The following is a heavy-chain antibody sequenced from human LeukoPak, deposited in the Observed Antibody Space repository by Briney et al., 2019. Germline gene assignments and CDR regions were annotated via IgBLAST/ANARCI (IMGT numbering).Heavy chain of an antibody. J-gene: IGHJ3*02. CDR2: ISGSGGST. V-gene: IGHV3-23*01. CDR3: ASLTFGGVIVTDAFDI. Sequence: GGSLGLSCAASGFTFSSYAMSWVRQAPGKGLEWVSAISGSGGSTYYADSVKGRFTISRDNSKNTLYLQMNSLRAEDTAVYYCASLTFGGVIVTDAFDIWGQGTMVTVSS. CDR1: GFTFSSYA. D-gene: IGHD3-16*02.